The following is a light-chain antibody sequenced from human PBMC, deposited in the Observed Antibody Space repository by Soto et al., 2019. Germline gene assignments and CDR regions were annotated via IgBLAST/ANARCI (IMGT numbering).Light chain of an antibody. CDR1: SSDVGASKY. CDR2: ELS. J-gene: IGLJ1*01. V-gene: IGLV2-8*01. Sequence: QSALTQPPSASGSPGQSVTISCTGTSSDVGASKYVSWYQQHPGKAPKLIIYELSQRPSGVPDRFSGSKSGNTASLTVSGLQTEDEADYCCSAYAGSNAVFGTGTELTVL. CDR3: SAYAGSNAV.